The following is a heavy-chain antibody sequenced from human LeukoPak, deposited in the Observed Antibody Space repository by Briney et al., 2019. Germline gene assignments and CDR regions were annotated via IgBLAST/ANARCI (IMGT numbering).Heavy chain of an antibody. CDR1: GFTFSSYA. CDR3: AKETFYTYYDSSGYYYPGAFDI. J-gene: IGHJ3*02. D-gene: IGHD3-22*01. Sequence: PGGSLRLSCAASGFTFSSYAMSWVRQAPGKGLGWVSAISGSGGSTYYADSVKGRFTISRDNSKNTLYLQMNSLRAEDTAVYYCAKETFYTYYDSSGYYYPGAFDIWGQGTMVTVSS. V-gene: IGHV3-23*01. CDR2: ISGSGGST.